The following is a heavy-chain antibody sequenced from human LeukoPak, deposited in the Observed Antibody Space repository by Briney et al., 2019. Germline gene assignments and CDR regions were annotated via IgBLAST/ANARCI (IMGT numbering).Heavy chain of an antibody. CDR2: IYYSGST. V-gene: IGHV4-59*08. Sequence: ASETLSLTCSVSGGSMNSYYWSWIRQSPGKGLEWIGYIYYSGSTNCNPSLKSRVTISVDTSKNQFSLKLSSVTAADTAVYYCARHVWLQPFDYWGQGTLVTVSS. CDR1: GGSMNSYY. CDR3: ARHVWLQPFDY. D-gene: IGHD3-9*01. J-gene: IGHJ4*02.